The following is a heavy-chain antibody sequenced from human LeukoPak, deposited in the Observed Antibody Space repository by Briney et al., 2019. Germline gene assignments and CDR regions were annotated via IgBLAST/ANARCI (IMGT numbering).Heavy chain of an antibody. CDR3: AKSGRGATTPYFDY. Sequence: PGGSLRLSCAASGVTFSSYAMSWVRQAPGKGLEWVSVISGSGGSTYYADSVKGRFTISRDNSKNTLYLQMNILRAEDTAVYYCAKSGRGATTPYFDYWGQGTLVTVSS. J-gene: IGHJ4*02. V-gene: IGHV3-23*01. CDR2: ISGSGGST. CDR1: GVTFSSYA. D-gene: IGHD5-24*01.